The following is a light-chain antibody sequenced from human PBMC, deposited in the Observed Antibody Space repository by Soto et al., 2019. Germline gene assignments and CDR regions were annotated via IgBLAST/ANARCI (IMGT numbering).Light chain of an antibody. CDR3: QQYGGSTYT. CDR2: GAS. J-gene: IGKJ2*01. CDR1: QSVSSNH. V-gene: IGKV3-20*01. Sequence: EIVLTQSPGSLSLSPRERATLACRASQSVSSNHLAWYQQKPGQATRLLIYGASRRAAGIPDRVSGSGSGTDVTLTISRLEPEDFAVYYCQQYGGSTYTFGQGTKVDIK.